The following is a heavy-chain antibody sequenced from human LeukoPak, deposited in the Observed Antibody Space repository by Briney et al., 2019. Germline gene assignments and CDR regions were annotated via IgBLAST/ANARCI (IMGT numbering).Heavy chain of an antibody. Sequence: SETLSLTCAVYGGSFSGYYWSWIRQPPGKGLEWIGEINHSGSTNYNPSLKSRVTISVDTSKNQFSLKLSSVTAADTAVYSCARDRGNWNYVYYYYYVDVWGKGTTVTVSS. V-gene: IGHV4-34*01. CDR1: GGSFSGYY. D-gene: IGHD1-7*01. J-gene: IGHJ6*03. CDR3: ARDRGNWNYVYYYYYVDV. CDR2: INHSGST.